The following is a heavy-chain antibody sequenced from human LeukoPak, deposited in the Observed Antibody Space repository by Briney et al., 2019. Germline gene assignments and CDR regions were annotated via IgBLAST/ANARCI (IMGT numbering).Heavy chain of an antibody. CDR2: ISGSGGST. D-gene: IGHD4-17*01. CDR3: AREPSNYGDHYFDY. V-gene: IGHV3-23*01. J-gene: IGHJ4*02. CDR1: GFTFSSYA. Sequence: GGSLRLSCAASGFTFSSYAMSWVRQAPGKGLEWVSAISGSGGSTYYADSVKGRFTISRDNAKNSLYLQMNSLRAEDTAVYYCAREPSNYGDHYFDYWSQGTLVTVSS.